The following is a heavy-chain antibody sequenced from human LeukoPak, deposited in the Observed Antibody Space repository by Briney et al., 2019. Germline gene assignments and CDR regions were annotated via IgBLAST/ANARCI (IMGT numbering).Heavy chain of an antibody. Sequence: GASVKVSCKASGYTFTSYGISWVRQAPGQGLEWMGWISAYNGNTNYAQKLQGRVTMTTDTSTSTAYMELRSLRSDDTAVYYCARVSPPPEYYDFWSGYNWFDPWGQGTLVTVSS. J-gene: IGHJ5*02. V-gene: IGHV1-18*01. CDR2: ISAYNGNT. CDR1: GYTFTSYG. CDR3: ARVSPPPEYYDFWSGYNWFDP. D-gene: IGHD3-3*01.